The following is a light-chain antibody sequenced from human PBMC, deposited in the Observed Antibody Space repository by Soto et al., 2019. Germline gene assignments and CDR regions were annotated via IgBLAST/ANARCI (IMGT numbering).Light chain of an antibody. V-gene: IGKV3-20*01. CDR1: QSVGSAY. CDR3: QQYGSSRWT. CDR2: GAS. J-gene: IGKJ1*01. Sequence: EIVLTQSPGTLSLSPGERATLSCRASQSVGSAYLAWYQHKPGQAPRLLIYGASSRATGILDRISGSGSGTDFTLTISRLEPEDFAVHYCQQYGSSRWTFGQGTKVEAK.